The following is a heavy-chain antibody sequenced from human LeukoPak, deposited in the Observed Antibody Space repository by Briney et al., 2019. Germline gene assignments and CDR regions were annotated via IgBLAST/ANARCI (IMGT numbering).Heavy chain of an antibody. CDR1: GFIFSSYG. V-gene: IGHV3-30*02. J-gene: IGHJ4*02. D-gene: IGHD5-18*01. Sequence: QPGGSLRLSCTASGFIFSSYGMHWVRQAPGKGLEWVAFIQRDGSYTFYADSVKGRFTISRDNSKNTLYLQMNSLTAGDTSVYYCASEPRIQLWGAFDYWGQGTLVTVSS. CDR3: ASEPRIQLWGAFDY. CDR2: IQRDGSYT.